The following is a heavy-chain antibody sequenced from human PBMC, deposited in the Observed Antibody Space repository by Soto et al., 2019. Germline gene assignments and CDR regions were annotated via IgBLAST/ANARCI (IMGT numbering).Heavy chain of an antibody. V-gene: IGHV3-23*01. Sequence: GGSLRLSCAASGFTFSSYAMSWVRQAPGKGLEWVSAISGSGGSTYYADSVKGRFTISRDNSKNTLYLQMNSLRAEDMAVYYRAKRSAGIAARRDFDYWGQGSLVTVSS. CDR3: AKRSAGIAARRDFDY. CDR1: GFTFSSYA. CDR2: ISGSGGST. D-gene: IGHD6-6*01. J-gene: IGHJ4*02.